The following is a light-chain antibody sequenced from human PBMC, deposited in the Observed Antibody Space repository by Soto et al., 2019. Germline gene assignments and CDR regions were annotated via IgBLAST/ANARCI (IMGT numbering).Light chain of an antibody. Sequence: QSVLTQPASGSGSPGQSITISCTGTSSDIGNYDFVSWYQQVPGTAPKAMIYEVSSRPSGVSNRFSGSKSGNTASLTISGLQDEDEAYYYCSSYTISTFFTLFGGGTKVTVL. CDR3: SSYTISTFFTL. CDR2: EVS. V-gene: IGLV2-14*01. CDR1: SSDIGNYDF. J-gene: IGLJ3*02.